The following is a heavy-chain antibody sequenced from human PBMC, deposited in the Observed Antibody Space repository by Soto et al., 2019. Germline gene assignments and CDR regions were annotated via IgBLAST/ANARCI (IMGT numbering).Heavy chain of an antibody. J-gene: IGHJ3*02. V-gene: IGHV3-30*18. Sequence: QVQLVESGGGVVQPGRSLRLSCAASGFTFSSYGMHWVRQAPGKGLEWVAVISYDGSNKYYADSVKGRFTISRDNSKNTLYLQMNSLRAEDTAVYYCAKDRGITMIVENAFDIWGQGTMVTVSS. CDR1: GFTFSSYG. CDR2: ISYDGSNK. CDR3: AKDRGITMIVENAFDI. D-gene: IGHD3-22*01.